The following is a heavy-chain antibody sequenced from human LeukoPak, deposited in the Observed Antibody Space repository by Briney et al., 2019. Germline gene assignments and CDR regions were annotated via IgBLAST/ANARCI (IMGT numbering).Heavy chain of an antibody. V-gene: IGHV3-23*01. Sequence: PGESLRLSCAASGFTFSSYAMSWVRQAPGKGLELVSAISGSGGSTYYADSVKGRFTISRDNSKNTLYLQMNSLRAEDTAVYYCATEDYGDYDWFDPWGQGTLVTVSS. CDR3: ATEDYGDYDWFDP. J-gene: IGHJ5*02. D-gene: IGHD4-17*01. CDR2: ISGSGGST. CDR1: GFTFSSYA.